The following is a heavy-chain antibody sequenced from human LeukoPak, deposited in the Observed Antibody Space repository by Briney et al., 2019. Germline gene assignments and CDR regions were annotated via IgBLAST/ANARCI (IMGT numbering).Heavy chain of an antibody. CDR1: GFTFDDYA. J-gene: IGHJ4*02. CDR3: AKDIRVRSSSYFDY. Sequence: GGSLRLSCAASGFTFDDYAMHWVRQAPGKGLEWVSGISWNSGSIGYADSVKGRFTISRDNAKNSQYLQMNSLRAEDTALYYCAKDIRVRSSSYFDYWGQGTLVTVSS. D-gene: IGHD6-13*01. V-gene: IGHV3-9*01. CDR2: ISWNSGSI.